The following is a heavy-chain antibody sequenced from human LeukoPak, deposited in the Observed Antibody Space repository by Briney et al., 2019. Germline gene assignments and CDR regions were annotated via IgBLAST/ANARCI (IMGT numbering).Heavy chain of an antibody. J-gene: IGHJ5*02. CDR2: IYYSGST. CDR1: GGSISSSSYY. D-gene: IGHD6-19*01. Sequence: KPSETLSLTCTVSGGSISSSSYYWGWIRQPPGKGLEWIGSIYYSGSTYYNPSLKSRVTITVDTSKNQFSLKLSSVTAADTAVYYCASGGYSSGWYPDPAFDPWGQGTLVTVSS. CDR3: ASGGYSSGWYPDPAFDP. V-gene: IGHV4-39*07.